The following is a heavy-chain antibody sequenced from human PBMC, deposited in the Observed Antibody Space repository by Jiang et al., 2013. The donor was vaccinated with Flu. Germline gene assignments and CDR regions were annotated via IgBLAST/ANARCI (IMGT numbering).Heavy chain of an antibody. CDR2: IYYSGST. CDR3: ARLGFYSSSWSGDY. Sequence: ELLKPSETLSLTCTVSGGSISSSSYYWGWIRQPPGKGLEWIGSIYYSGSTYYNPSLKSRVTISVDTSKNQFSLKLSSVTAADTAVYYCARLGFYSSSWSGDYWGQGTLVTVSS. J-gene: IGHJ4*02. CDR1: GGSISSSSYY. V-gene: IGHV4-39*07. D-gene: IGHD6-13*01.